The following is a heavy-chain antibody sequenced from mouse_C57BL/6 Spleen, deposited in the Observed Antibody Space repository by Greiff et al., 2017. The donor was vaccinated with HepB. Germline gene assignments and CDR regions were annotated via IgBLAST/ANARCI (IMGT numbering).Heavy chain of an antibody. CDR1: GFTFSSYA. V-gene: IGHV5-4*01. J-gene: IGHJ4*01. CDR3: AREASRGAMDY. Sequence: EVQVVESGGGLVKPGGSLKLSCAASGFTFSSYAMSWVRQTPEKRLEWVATISDGGSYTYYPDNVKGRFTIARDNAKNNLYLQMSHLKSEDTAMYYCAREASRGAMDYWGKGTSVTVSS. CDR2: ISDGGSYT.